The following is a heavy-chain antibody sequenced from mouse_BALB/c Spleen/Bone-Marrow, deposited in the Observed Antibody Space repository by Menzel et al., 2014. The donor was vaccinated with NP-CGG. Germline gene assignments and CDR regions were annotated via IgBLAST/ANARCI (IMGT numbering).Heavy chain of an antibody. CDR1: GFNIKDTY. CDR3: ASYVYGYYFDY. V-gene: IGHV14-3*02. CDR2: IDPANDNT. D-gene: IGHD2-2*01. Sequence: VHLQQSGAELVKPGASVKLSCTASGFNIKDTYIHWVKQRPEQGLEWIGRIDPANDNTKYDPKFQGKATITADTSSSTAYLQLSSLTSEDTAVYYCASYVYGYYFDYWGQGTTLTVSS. J-gene: IGHJ2*01.